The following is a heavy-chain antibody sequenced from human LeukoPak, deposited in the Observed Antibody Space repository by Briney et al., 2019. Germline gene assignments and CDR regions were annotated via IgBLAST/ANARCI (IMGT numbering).Heavy chain of an antibody. CDR1: GGTFSSYA. Sequence: GASVKVSCKASGGTFSSYAISWVRQAPGQGLEWMGGIIPIFATANYAQKFQGRVTITADESTSTAYMELSSLRSEDTAIYYCAMQSNVLLTYYFNYWGQGTLVTVSS. CDR2: IIPIFATA. J-gene: IGHJ4*02. V-gene: IGHV1-69*13. D-gene: IGHD3-10*01. CDR3: AMQSNVLLTYYFNY.